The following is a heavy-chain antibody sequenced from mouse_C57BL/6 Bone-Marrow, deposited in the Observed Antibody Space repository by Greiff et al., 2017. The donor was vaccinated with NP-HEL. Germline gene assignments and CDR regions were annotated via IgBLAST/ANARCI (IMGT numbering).Heavy chain of an antibody. J-gene: IGHJ1*03. CDR2: IDPNSGGT. D-gene: IGHD2-2*01. CDR1: GYTFTSYW. V-gene: IGHV1-72*01. Sequence: QVQLKQPGAELVKPGASVKLSCKDSGYTFTSYWMHWVKQRPGRGLEWIGRIDPNSGGTKYNEKFKSKATLTVDKPSSTAYMQLSSLTSEDSAVYYCARSLYGYYGDFDVWGTGTTVTVSS. CDR3: ARSLYGYYGDFDV.